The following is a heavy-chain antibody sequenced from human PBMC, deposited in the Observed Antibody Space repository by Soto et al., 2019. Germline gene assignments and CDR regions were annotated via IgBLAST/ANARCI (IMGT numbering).Heavy chain of an antibody. Sequence: SQTLSLTCAISGDSVSSNSAAWNWIRQSPSRGLEWLGRTYYRSKWYNDYAVSVKSRITINPDTSKNQFSLQLNSVTPEDTAVYYCARDLKYYYDSSGYYYGYYYYGMDVWGQGITVTVSS. V-gene: IGHV6-1*01. CDR1: GDSVSSNSAA. J-gene: IGHJ6*02. D-gene: IGHD3-22*01. CDR2: TYYRSKWYN. CDR3: ARDLKYYYDSSGYYYGYYYYGMDV.